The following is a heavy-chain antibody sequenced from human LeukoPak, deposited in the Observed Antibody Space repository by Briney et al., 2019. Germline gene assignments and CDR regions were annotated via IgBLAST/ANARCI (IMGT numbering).Heavy chain of an antibody. CDR2: IDQDGSAQ. J-gene: IGHJ4*02. Sequence: GGSLRLSCAASGFTFRSYWMSWVRQAPGKGLEWVAIIDQDGSAQYFVDSVKGRFTIPRDNAKNTLYLQMSSLRAEDTAVYYCARDGSGRVPEMSAPDYWGQGTLVTVSS. CDR3: ARDGSGRVPEMSAPDY. CDR1: GFTFRSYW. V-gene: IGHV3-7*01. D-gene: IGHD3-10*01.